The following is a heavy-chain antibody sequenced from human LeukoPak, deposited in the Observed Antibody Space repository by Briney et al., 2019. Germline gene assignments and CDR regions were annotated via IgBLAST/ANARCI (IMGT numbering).Heavy chain of an antibody. CDR1: GYTFTSYG. Sequence: GASVKVSCKASGYTFTSYGISWVRQAPGQGLEWMGWISAYNGNTNYAQKLQGRVTMTTDTSTSTAYMELRSLRSDDTAVYYCARDPAIWFGEFNNWFDPWGQGTLVTVSS. CDR3: ARDPAIWFGEFNNWFDP. CDR2: ISAYNGNT. V-gene: IGHV1-18*01. D-gene: IGHD3-10*01. J-gene: IGHJ5*02.